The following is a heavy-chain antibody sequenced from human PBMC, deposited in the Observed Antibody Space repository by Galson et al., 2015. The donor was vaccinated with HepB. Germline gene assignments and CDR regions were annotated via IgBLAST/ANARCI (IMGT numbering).Heavy chain of an antibody. V-gene: IGHV3-30*04. Sequence: SLRLSCAASGFTFSSYAMHWVRQAPGKGLEWVAVISYDGSNKYYADSVKGRFTISRDNSKNTLYLQMNSLRAEDTAVYYCARTAYGDYAQYFQHWGQGTLVTVSS. D-gene: IGHD4-17*01. CDR1: GFTFSSYA. J-gene: IGHJ1*01. CDR2: ISYDGSNK. CDR3: ARTAYGDYAQYFQH.